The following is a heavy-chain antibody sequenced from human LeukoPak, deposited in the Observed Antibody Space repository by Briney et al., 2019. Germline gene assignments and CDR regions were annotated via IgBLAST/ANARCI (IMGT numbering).Heavy chain of an antibody. CDR1: GFTFSSYA. CDR2: ISGSGGST. J-gene: IGHJ4*02. Sequence: GGSLRLSCAASGFTFSSYAMSWVRQAPGKGLEWVSGISGSGGSTYYADSVKGRFTISRDNSKNTLYLQMNSLGAEDTAVYYCAKAPRGGTMVRGVIEDYYFDYWGQGTLVTVSS. CDR3: AKAPRGGTMVRGVIEDYYFDY. D-gene: IGHD3-10*01. V-gene: IGHV3-23*01.